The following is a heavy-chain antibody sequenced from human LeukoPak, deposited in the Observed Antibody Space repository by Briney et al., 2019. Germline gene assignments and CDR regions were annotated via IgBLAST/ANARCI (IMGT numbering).Heavy chain of an antibody. J-gene: IGHJ4*02. CDR1: GFTVSSNY. D-gene: IGHD6-6*01. CDR2: ILSGGTT. CDR3: AKVLSSSAY. Sequence: PGGSLRLSCAASGFTVSSNYMSWVRQAPGKGLEWVSVILSGGTTSYAGSVRGRFAISRDNSKNTLYLQMNSLRAEDTAVYYCAKVLSSSAYWGQGTLLTVSS. V-gene: IGHV3-66*01.